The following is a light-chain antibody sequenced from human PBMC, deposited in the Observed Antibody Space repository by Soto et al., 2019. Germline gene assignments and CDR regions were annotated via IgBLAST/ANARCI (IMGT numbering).Light chain of an antibody. Sequence: EIVLTQSPVTLSLSPGERATLSCRASQSVRTYLAWYQVKPGQAPRLLIYDASRRASGVPARFSGSGSGTDFTLTISSLQPEDFATYYCLQHNSYRYTFGQGTKLEIK. CDR1: QSVRTY. CDR3: LQHNSYRYT. J-gene: IGKJ2*01. V-gene: IGKV3-11*01. CDR2: DAS.